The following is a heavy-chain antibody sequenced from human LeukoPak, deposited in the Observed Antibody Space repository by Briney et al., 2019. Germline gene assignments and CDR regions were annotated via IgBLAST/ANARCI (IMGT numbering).Heavy chain of an antibody. Sequence: PGGSLRLPCAASGFTFSNYAMSWVRQAPGKGLEWVSTISGGGGNTYYADSVKGRFTISRDDSKNTLYLQMNSLRVEVTVVFFCAKGTGENYYGMDVWGQGTTVTVSS. CDR3: AKGTGENYYGMDV. D-gene: IGHD7-27*01. V-gene: IGHV3-23*01. J-gene: IGHJ6*02. CDR1: GFTFSNYA. CDR2: ISGGGGNT.